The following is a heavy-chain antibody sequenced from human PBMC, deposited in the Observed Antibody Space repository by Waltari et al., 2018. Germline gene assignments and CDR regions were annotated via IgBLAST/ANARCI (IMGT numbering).Heavy chain of an antibody. Sequence: QLQLQESGPGLVKPSGPLSLTCTVFGDSLIRNSWWSWVRQSPEKGLEWVGQIHRSGRSNYNPSLESRVTISLDSSNNQFYLRLTSTTAADTAVYYCARDRGIGLFLDSWGQGTLVTVSP. CDR3: ARDRGIGLFLDS. D-gene: IGHD3-9*01. CDR2: IHRSGRS. V-gene: IGHV4-4*02. J-gene: IGHJ1*01. CDR1: GDSLIRNSW.